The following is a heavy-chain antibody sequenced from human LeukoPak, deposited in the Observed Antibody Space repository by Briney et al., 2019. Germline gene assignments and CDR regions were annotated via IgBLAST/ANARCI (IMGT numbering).Heavy chain of an antibody. J-gene: IGHJ5*02. CDR2: INSGSDYI. D-gene: IGHD3-10*01. Sequence: GGSLRLSCAASGFPLSGYSMTWVRQAPGKGLEWVSSINSGSDYILYADSVKGRFTISRDNAKNSLYLQMSSLRAEDTAVYYCARDRFGKGNWFDPWGQGTLVTVSS. CDR1: GFPLSGYS. CDR3: ARDRFGKGNWFDP. V-gene: IGHV3-21*01.